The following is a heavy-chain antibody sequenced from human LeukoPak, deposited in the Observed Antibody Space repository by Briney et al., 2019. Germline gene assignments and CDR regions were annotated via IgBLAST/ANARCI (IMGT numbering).Heavy chain of an antibody. J-gene: IGHJ4*02. Sequence: GGSLRLSCAASGFIFSNYGMHWVRQAPGKGLEWVAFIENDGSNKYYTDSVKGRFTISRDNSKNTLHLQMNSLRSEDTGVYYCAKDGVDFWSGYFDYWGQGTLVTVSS. CDR3: AKDGVDFWSGYFDY. V-gene: IGHV3-30*02. D-gene: IGHD3-3*01. CDR2: IENDGSNK. CDR1: GFIFSNYG.